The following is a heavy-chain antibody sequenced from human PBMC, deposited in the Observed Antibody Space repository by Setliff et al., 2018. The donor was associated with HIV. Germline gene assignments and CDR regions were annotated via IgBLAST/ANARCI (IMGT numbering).Heavy chain of an antibody. D-gene: IGHD7-27*01. CDR2: IYYSGST. CDR3: ARGAGDRGDAFDV. J-gene: IGHJ3*01. Sequence: PSETLSLTCTVSGDSISSSSYYWGWIRQPPGKWLEWIGSIYYSGSTFYNPSLKSRVTISIDTSKNQFSLKLSFVTAADTAVYYCARGAGDRGDAFDVWGQGTMVTVSS. CDR1: GDSISSSSYY. V-gene: IGHV4-39*07.